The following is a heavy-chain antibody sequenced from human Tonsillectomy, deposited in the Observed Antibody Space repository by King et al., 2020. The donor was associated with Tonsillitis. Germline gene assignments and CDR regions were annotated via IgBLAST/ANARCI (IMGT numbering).Heavy chain of an antibody. CDR3: AKRGGDFWSGYLNSPFDY. D-gene: IGHD3-3*01. Sequence: DVQLVESGGGVVQPGGSLRLSCAASGFTFSSYAMNWVRQAPGKGLEWVSAISGSDDSTYYADSVKGRFTISRDNSKNTLYLQMNSLRVEDTAVYYCAKRGGDFWSGYLNSPFDYWGQGTLVTVSS. V-gene: IGHV3-23*04. J-gene: IGHJ4*02. CDR1: GFTFSSYA. CDR2: ISGSDDST.